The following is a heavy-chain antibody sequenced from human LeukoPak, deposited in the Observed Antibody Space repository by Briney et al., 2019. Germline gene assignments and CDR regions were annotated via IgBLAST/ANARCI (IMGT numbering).Heavy chain of an antibody. Sequence: GASVKVSCKAFGYTFTSYGISWVRQAPGQGLEWMGWISGYNGNTNYAQRLQGRVTMTTDTSTSTAYMELRSLTSDDTALYYCARPNYPGGSGSYGGTNWFDPWGQGTLVTVSS. V-gene: IGHV1-18*04. J-gene: IGHJ5*02. CDR3: ARPNYPGGSGSYGGTNWFDP. D-gene: IGHD3-10*01. CDR2: ISGYNGNT. CDR1: GYTFTSYG.